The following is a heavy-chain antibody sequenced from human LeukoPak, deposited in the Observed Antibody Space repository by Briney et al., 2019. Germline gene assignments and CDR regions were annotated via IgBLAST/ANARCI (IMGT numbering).Heavy chain of an antibody. CDR1: AFTFNTYW. CDR3: ARGAKCAYYFDY. CDR2: INGDESST. Sequence: QPGGSLRLSCAASAFTFNTYWMHWVRQVPGRGLEWVSRINGDESSTNYADSVKGRFTISRDNAKDTLYLHMNSLTAEDTAVYYCARGAKCAYYFDYWGQGTLVTVSS. J-gene: IGHJ4*02. D-gene: IGHD5/OR15-5a*01. V-gene: IGHV3-74*01.